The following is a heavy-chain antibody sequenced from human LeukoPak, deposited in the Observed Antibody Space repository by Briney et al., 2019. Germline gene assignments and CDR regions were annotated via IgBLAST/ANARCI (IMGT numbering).Heavy chain of an antibody. CDR1: GYTFTNYY. CDR2: ISPTGGDT. V-gene: IGHV1-46*01. CDR3: VRDLEWGNNDWFDP. J-gene: IGHJ5*02. Sequence: GASVKVSCKASGYTFTNYYIHWVRQAPGQRLEWIGVISPTGGDTNYAQKFQGRVTMTRDTSTNTVYMELSSLRSEDTAVYYCVRDLEWGNNDWFDPWGQGTLVTVSS. D-gene: IGHD3-3*01.